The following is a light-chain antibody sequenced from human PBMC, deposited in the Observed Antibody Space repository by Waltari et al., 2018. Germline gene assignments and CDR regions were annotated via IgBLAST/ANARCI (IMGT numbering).Light chain of an antibody. J-gene: IGKJ1*01. CDR3: LQRSNWPWT. CDR2: AAF. CDR1: QSVCSS. Sequence: EIVMTPSPATLSVSPGEIATLSCRASQSVCSSLAWYQQKPVQAPRLLIYAAFSLASGIPERFIGSGSGRDFALTISSLEPEDVAVYCCLQRSNWPWTFGQGTKVGIK. V-gene: IGKV3-15*01.